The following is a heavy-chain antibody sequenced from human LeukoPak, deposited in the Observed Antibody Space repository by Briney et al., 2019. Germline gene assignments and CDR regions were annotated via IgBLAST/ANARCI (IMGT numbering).Heavy chain of an antibody. D-gene: IGHD3-3*01. CDR3: ARGAPTIFGVVIISNYFDY. CDR2: IYTSGST. CDR1: GGSISSYY. J-gene: IGHJ4*02. Sequence: SETLSLTCTVSGGSISSYYWSWIRQPAGKGLEWIGRIYTSGSTNYNPSLKSRVTISVDRSKNQFSLKLSSVTAADTAVYYCARGAPTIFGVVIISNYFDYWGQGTLVTVSS. V-gene: IGHV4-4*07.